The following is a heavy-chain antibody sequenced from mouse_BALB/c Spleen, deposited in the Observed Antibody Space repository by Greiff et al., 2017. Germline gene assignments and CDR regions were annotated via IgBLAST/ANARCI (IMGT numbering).Heavy chain of an antibody. CDR3: ARLGTTATAMDY. CDR2: IDPANGNT. CDR1: GFNIKDTY. J-gene: IGHJ4*01. D-gene: IGHD1-2*01. V-gene: IGHV14-3*02. Sequence: EVMLVESGAELVKPGASVKLSCTASGFNIKDTYMHWVKQRPEQGLEWIGRIDPANGNTKYDPKFQGKATITADTSSNTAYLQLSSLTSEDTAVYYCARLGTTATAMDYWGQGTSVTVSS.